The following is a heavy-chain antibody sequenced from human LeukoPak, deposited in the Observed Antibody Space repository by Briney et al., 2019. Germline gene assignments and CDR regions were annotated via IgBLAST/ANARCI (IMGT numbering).Heavy chain of an antibody. CDR3: ARAYYGSGSYYPYYYYGMDV. Sequence: ASVKVSCKASGYTFTSYGISWVRQAPGQGLEWMGWISAYNGNTNYAQKLQGSVTMTTDTSTSTAYMELRSLRSDDTAVYYCARAYYGSGSYYPYYYYGMDVWGQGTTVTVSS. CDR2: ISAYNGNT. V-gene: IGHV1-18*01. D-gene: IGHD3-10*01. J-gene: IGHJ6*02. CDR1: GYTFTSYG.